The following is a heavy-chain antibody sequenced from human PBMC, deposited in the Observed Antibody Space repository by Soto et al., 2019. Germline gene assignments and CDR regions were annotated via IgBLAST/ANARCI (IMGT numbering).Heavy chain of an antibody. CDR3: VGGLSEWGRIDF. Sequence: NPSETLSLTCAVQGGSFSGYFWNWIRQPPGKGLEWIGEISHIGSTNYNPSLKSRVTISVDTSKSQFSLKLRSVTAADTAVYYCVGGLSEWGRIDFWGQGTLVTVSS. CDR1: GGSFSGYF. CDR2: ISHIGST. D-gene: IGHD3-3*01. J-gene: IGHJ4*02. V-gene: IGHV4-34*01.